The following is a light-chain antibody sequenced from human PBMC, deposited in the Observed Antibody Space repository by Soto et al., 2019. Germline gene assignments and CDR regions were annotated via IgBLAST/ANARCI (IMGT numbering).Light chain of an antibody. V-gene: IGKV3-20*01. CDR2: GAS. J-gene: IGKJ1*01. Sequence: EIVLTQSPGTLSLSPGERATLSCRASQSVSSSYLAWYQQNRGQAPRLLIYGASSRAPGIPDRFGGSGSGTDFTLTISSMEPEDFAVYYCQQYGSPRWTFGQGTKVEIK. CDR3: QQYGSPRWT. CDR1: QSVSSSY.